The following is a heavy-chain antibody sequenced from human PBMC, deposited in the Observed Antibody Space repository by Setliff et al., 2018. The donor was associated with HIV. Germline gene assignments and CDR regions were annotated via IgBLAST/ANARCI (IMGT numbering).Heavy chain of an antibody. D-gene: IGHD6-19*01. Sequence: GGSLRLSCAASGFTFSSYSMNWVRQAPGKGLEWVSSISSSSYIYYADSVKGRFTISRDNAKNSLYLQMNSLRAEDTAVYYCARDGRDSSGWSHARGDYWGQGTLVTVSS. CDR1: GFTFSSYS. CDR2: ISSSSYI. V-gene: IGHV3-21*01. CDR3: ARDGRDSSGWSHARGDY. J-gene: IGHJ4*02.